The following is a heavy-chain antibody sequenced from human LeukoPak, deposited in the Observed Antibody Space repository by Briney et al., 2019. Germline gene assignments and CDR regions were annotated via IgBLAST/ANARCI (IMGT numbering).Heavy chain of an antibody. Sequence: ASVKVSCKASGYTFTSYGISWVRQAPGQGLEWMGWISAYNGNTNYAQKLQGRVTMTTDTSTSTAYMELRSLRSDDTAVYYCARDPKPYYYYCGMDVWGQGTTVTVSS. CDR3: ARDPKPYYYYCGMDV. CDR2: ISAYNGNT. CDR1: GYTFTSYG. J-gene: IGHJ6*02. V-gene: IGHV1-18*01.